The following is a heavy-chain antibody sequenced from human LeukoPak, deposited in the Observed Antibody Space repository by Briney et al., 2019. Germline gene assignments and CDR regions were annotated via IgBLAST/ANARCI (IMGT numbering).Heavy chain of an antibody. Sequence: GESLKISCKGSGYSFTSYWIGWVRQMPGKGLEWMGIIYPGDSDTRYSPSFQGQVTISADKSISTAYLQWSSLKASDTAMYYCARHRRGSSYQYYFDYWGQGTLVTVSS. CDR1: GYSFTSYW. V-gene: IGHV5-51*01. J-gene: IGHJ4*02. CDR3: ARHRRGSSYQYYFDY. D-gene: IGHD6-13*01. CDR2: IYPGDSDT.